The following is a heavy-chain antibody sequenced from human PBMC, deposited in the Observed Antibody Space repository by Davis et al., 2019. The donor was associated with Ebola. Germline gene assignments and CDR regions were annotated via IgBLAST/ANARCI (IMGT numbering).Heavy chain of an antibody. J-gene: IGHJ4*02. CDR1: GFTFSSYG. Sequence: GGSLRLSCAASGFTFSSYGMHWVRQAPGKGLEWVAVISYDGSNKYYADSVKGRFTISRDNAKNSLYLQMNSLRAEDTAVYYCARRGGTMNYWGQGTLVTVSS. CDR2: ISYDGSNK. V-gene: IGHV3-30*03. D-gene: IGHD2-15*01. CDR3: ARRGGTMNY.